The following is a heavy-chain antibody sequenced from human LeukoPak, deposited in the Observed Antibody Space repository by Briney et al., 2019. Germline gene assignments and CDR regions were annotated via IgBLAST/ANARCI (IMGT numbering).Heavy chain of an antibody. CDR2: IIPILGIA. V-gene: IGHV1-69*04. Sequence: ASVKVSCKASGGTFSSYTISRVRQAPGQGLEWMGRIIPILGIANYAQKFQGRVTITADKSTSTAYMELSSLRSEDTAVYYCARETPGGYDSFVYYYYMDVWGKGTTVTVSS. J-gene: IGHJ6*03. CDR3: ARETPGGYDSFVYYYYMDV. CDR1: GGTFSSYT. D-gene: IGHD5-12*01.